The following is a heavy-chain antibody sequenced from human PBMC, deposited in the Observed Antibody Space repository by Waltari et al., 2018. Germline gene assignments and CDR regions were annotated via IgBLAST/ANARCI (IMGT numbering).Heavy chain of an antibody. V-gene: IGHV4-34*01. CDR1: GGSFSGYY. Sequence: QVQLQQWGAGLLKPSETLSLTCAVYGGSFSGYYWSWIRQPPGKGLEWIGEINHSGSTNYNPSLKSRVTISVDTSKNQFSLKLSSVTAADTAVYYCAAMLGSSSSLDAFDIWGQGTMVTVSS. CDR3: AAMLGSSSSLDAFDI. D-gene: IGHD6-6*01. J-gene: IGHJ3*02. CDR2: INHSGST.